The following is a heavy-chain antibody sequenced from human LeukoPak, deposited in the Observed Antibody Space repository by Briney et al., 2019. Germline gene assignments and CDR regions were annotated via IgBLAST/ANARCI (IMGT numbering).Heavy chain of an antibody. V-gene: IGHV4-59*01. J-gene: IGHJ5*02. CDR2: IYYSGST. Sequence: PSETLSLTCTVSGGSISSYYWSWIRQPPGKGLEWIGYIYYSGSTNYNPSLKSRVTISVDTSKNQFSLKLSSVTAAGTAVYYCARADPENSWFDPWGQGTLVSVSS. D-gene: IGHD6-19*01. CDR3: ARADPENSWFDP. CDR1: GGSISSYY.